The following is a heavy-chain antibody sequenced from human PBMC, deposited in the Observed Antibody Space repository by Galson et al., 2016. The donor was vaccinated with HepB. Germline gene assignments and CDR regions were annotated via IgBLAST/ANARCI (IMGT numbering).Heavy chain of an antibody. V-gene: IGHV3-48*01. D-gene: IGHD1-26*01. CDR1: GFTLSSYT. J-gene: IGHJ3*02. CDR3: ARDLYTGSTIEAFDI. CDR2: ISPTRSDI. Sequence: SLRLSCAASGFTLSSYTLHWVRQAPGRGLEWISSISPTRSDIYYADSVRGRFTISRDNAKNSLYLQMNSLRGEDTAVYYCARDLYTGSTIEAFDIWGQGTIVTVSS.